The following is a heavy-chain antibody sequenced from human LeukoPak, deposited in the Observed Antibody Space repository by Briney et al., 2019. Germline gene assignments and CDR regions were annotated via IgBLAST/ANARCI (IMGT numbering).Heavy chain of an antibody. CDR3: ARSAESSSWVEFDY. J-gene: IGHJ4*02. V-gene: IGHV1-2*02. D-gene: IGHD6-13*01. CDR1: GYTFTGYH. CDR2: INPNSGGT. Sequence: ASVKVSCKASGYTFTGYHMHWVRQAPGQGLEGMGWINPNSGGTNYAQKFQVRGTMTRDTSISTAYMELSRLRSDDTAVYYCARSAESSSWVEFDYWGQGTLVTVSS.